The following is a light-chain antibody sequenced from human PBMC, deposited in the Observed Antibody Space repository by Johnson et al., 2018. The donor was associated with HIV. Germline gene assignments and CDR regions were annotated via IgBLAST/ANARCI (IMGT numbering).Light chain of an antibody. Sequence: HSVLTQPPSVSAAPGQKVTISCSGSSSNIGTNFVSWYQQFPGAAPKLLIYDNNKRPSGIPDRFSGSKSGTSATLGIAGLQPGDEADYFCGTWDNSLNVYVFGTATKVTVL. V-gene: IGLV1-51*01. CDR1: SSNIGTNF. J-gene: IGLJ1*01. CDR2: DNN. CDR3: GTWDNSLNVYV.